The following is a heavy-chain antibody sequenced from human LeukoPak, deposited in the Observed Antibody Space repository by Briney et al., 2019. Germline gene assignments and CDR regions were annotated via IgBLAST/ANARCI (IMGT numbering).Heavy chain of an antibody. CDR2: IYSGGST. CDR3: ARPRGCGSSRCNNFDY. J-gene: IGHJ4*02. V-gene: IGHV3-66*04. Sequence: GGSLRLSCAASGFTVNSNYMSWVRQAPGKGLEWVSVIYSGGSTYYADSVKGRFTISRDNSKNTLYLQMNSLRAEDTAVYYCARPRGCGSSRCNNFDYWGQGTLVTVSS. CDR1: GFTVNSNY. D-gene: IGHD2-2*01.